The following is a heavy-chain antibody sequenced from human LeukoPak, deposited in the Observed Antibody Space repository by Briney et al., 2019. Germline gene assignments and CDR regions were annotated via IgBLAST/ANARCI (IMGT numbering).Heavy chain of an antibody. V-gene: IGHV3-23*01. CDR1: GFPFCSYA. CDR3: AKVGYWSPENYLDS. J-gene: IGHJ4*02. D-gene: IGHD6-25*01. CDR2: ITDGADT. Sequence: GGSLRLSCAASGFPFCSYAMTWVRQAPGKGLESVSVITDGADTYYADSVKGRFTISRDNSQNTVHLQMDNLRADDTAVYYCAKVGYWSPENYLDSWGQGTLVTVSS.